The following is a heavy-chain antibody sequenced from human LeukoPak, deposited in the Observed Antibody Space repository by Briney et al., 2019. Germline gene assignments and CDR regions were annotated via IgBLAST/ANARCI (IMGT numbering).Heavy chain of an antibody. J-gene: IGHJ4*02. V-gene: IGHV3-7*05. D-gene: IGHD3-3*01. CDR1: GFSISSYW. Sequence: PGGSLRLSCAVSGFSISSYWMRWVRQAPGKGLEWVGNIKEDGSDKYYVDSVKGRFTISRDNAKNSLYLQMNSLRAEDTAVYYCARDFAYWGQGTLVTVSS. CDR3: ARDFAY. CDR2: IKEDGSDK.